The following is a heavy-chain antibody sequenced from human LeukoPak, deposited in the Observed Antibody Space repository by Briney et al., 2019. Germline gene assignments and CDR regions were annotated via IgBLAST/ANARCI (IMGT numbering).Heavy chain of an antibody. CDR2: INQDGSAT. J-gene: IGHJ4*02. CDR1: GFTFSNYT. Sequence: GGSLRLSCAASGFTFSNYTMNWVRQAPGKGLEWVANINQDGSATYYVVSVKGRFTISRGNAKNSLLLHMNNLRAEDTALYYCARVPATVKADYWGQGTLVTVSS. D-gene: IGHD6-25*01. V-gene: IGHV3-7*04. CDR3: ARVPATVKADY.